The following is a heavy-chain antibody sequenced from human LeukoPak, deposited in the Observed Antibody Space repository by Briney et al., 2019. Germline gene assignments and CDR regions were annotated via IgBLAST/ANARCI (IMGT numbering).Heavy chain of an antibody. CDR1: GGTFSSYA. D-gene: IGHD6-19*01. V-gene: IGHV1-69*06. CDR2: IIPIFGTA. CDR3: ARAPPRSSGWYYFDY. Sequence: VASVKVSCKASGGTFSSYAISWARQAPGQGLEWMGGIIPIFGTANCAQKFQGRVTITADKSTSTAYMELSSLRSEDTAVYYCARAPPRSSGWYYFDYWGQGTLVTVSS. J-gene: IGHJ4*02.